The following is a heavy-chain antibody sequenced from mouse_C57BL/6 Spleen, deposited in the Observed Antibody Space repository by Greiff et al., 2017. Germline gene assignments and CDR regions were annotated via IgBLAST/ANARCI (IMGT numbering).Heavy chain of an antibody. Sequence: QVTLKESGPGILQSSQTLSLTCSFSGFSLSTSGMGVSWIRQPSGKGLEWLAHIYWDDDKRYNPSLKSRLTISKDTSRNPVFLKITSVDTADTATYYCARRPYYCGRDFYLYFEVWGTGTTVTVSS. D-gene: IGHD1-1*01. V-gene: IGHV8-12*01. J-gene: IGHJ1*03. CDR1: GFSLSTSGMG. CDR2: IYWDDDK. CDR3: ARRPYYCGRDFYLYFEV.